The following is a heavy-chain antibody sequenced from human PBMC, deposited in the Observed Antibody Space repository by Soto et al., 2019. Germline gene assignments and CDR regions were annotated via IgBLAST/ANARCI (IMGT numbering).Heavy chain of an antibody. J-gene: IGHJ4*02. CDR3: ARDKAWFVY. Sequence: PSETLSLTWTVSGGSISRGCYYLSWLRQPPGQGLEWIGYIYYSGSTYYNPSLNSRVTISVDTSKNQFSLKLSSVTAADTAVYYCARDKAWFVYWGQGTLVTVSS. CDR1: GGSISRGCYY. CDR2: IYYSGST. V-gene: IGHV4-30-4*01.